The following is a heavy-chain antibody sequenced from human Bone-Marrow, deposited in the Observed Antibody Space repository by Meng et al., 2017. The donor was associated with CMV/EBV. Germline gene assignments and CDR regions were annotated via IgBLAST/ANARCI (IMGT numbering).Heavy chain of an antibody. J-gene: IGHJ2*01. D-gene: IGHD4-17*01. CDR3: ARGPDYGDYVAQHWYFDL. V-gene: IGHV4-61*01. CDR1: GGSVSSGSYY. Sequence: SETLSLTCTVSGGSVSSGSYYWIWIRQPPGKGLEWIGYIYYSGSTYCNPSLKSRVTISVDMSKNWFSLKLSSVTAADTDVYYCARGPDYGDYVAQHWYFDLWGRGTLVTVSS. CDR2: IYYSGST.